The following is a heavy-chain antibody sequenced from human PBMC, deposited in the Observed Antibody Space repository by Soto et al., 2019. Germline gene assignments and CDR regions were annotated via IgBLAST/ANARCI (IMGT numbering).Heavy chain of an antibody. J-gene: IGHJ4*02. D-gene: IGHD5-18*01. V-gene: IGHV4-59*13. CDR3: ASGRTAMVRF. CDR1: GGSISSYY. Sequence: QVQLQESGPGLVKPSETLSLTCTVSGGSISSYYWSWIRQPPGQGLEWIGYIYYSGSTNYNPSLESLVHIAVDTSKNQFSLQLSSVTAADTAVYYCASGRTAMVRFWGKGTLVTVSS. CDR2: IYYSGST.